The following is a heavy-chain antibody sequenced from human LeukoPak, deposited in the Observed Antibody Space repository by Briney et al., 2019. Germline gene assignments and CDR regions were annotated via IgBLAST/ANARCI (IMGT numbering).Heavy chain of an antibody. D-gene: IGHD2-15*01. V-gene: IGHV1-2*02. Sequence: GASVKVSCKASGYTFTGHYIHWVRQAPGQGLEWMGWINPNSGGTNYAQKFQGRVTMTRDTSINSAYMELRRLRSDDTAVYYCARDGNCSGGSCSLDYWGQGNLVTVSS. CDR3: ARDGNCSGGSCSLDY. CDR2: INPNSGGT. J-gene: IGHJ4*02. CDR1: GYTFTGHY.